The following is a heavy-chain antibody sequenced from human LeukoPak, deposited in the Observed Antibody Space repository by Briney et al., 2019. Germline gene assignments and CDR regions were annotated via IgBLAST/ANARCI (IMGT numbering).Heavy chain of an antibody. Sequence: PSETLSLTCTVSGDSISGSYWSWIRQPAGKGLEWIGRIYAHIGGTANYNPSLQSRVMMSADTSKNQFSLELSSVTAADTAVYYCARQENRLTGYSGYDLGPGPFDYWGQGTLVTVSS. V-gene: IGHV4-4*07. CDR2: IYAHIGGTA. CDR1: GDSISGSY. CDR3: ARQENRLTGYSGYDLGPGPFDY. D-gene: IGHD5-12*01. J-gene: IGHJ4*02.